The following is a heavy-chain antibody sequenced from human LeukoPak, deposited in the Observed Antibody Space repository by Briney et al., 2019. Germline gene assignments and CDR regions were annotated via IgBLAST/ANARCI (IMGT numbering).Heavy chain of an antibody. D-gene: IGHD3-22*01. CDR2: IYYSGST. J-gene: IGHJ2*01. V-gene: IGHV4-59*01. Sequence: SETLSLTCTVSGGSISSYYWSWIRQPPGKGLEWIGYIYYSGSTNYNPSLKSRVTISVDTSKNQFSLKLSSVTAADTAVYYCAREVPMIPSPGVFFFDLWGRGTLVTVSS. CDR1: GGSISSYY. CDR3: AREVPMIPSPGVFFFDL.